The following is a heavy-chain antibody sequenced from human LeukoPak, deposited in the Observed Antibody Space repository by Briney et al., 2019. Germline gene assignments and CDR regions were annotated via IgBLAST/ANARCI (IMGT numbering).Heavy chain of an antibody. CDR3: AREGRSYYYDSSGYYSNYYYYGMDV. J-gene: IGHJ6*02. V-gene: IGHV3-23*01. CDR2: ISGSGGST. D-gene: IGHD3-22*01. Sequence: GGSLRLSCAASGFTFSSYAMSWVRQAPGKGLEWVSAISGSGGSTYYADSVKGRFTISRDNSKNTLYLQMNSLRAEDTAVYYCAREGRSYYYDSSGYYSNYYYYGMDVWGQGTTVTVSS. CDR1: GFTFSSYA.